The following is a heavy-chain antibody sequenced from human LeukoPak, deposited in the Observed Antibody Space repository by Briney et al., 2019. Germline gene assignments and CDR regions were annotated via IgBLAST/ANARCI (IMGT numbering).Heavy chain of an antibody. CDR2: VAYEGRNK. D-gene: IGHD6-13*01. J-gene: IGHJ3*02. CDR3: ARDRGLATPGIALDI. V-gene: IGHV3-30*04. CDR1: GFTFSRYA. Sequence: GGSLRLSCAASGFTFSRYAMHWLRQAPGKGLEWVAIVAYEGRNKYHADSVKGRFTIYRDNSKNTLYLKMNSQRLEDTAVYFCARDRGLATPGIALDIWGQGTMVTVSS.